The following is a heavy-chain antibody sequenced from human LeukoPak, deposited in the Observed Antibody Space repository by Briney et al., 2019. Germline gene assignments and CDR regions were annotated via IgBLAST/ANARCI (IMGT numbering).Heavy chain of an antibody. CDR2: ISAYNGNT. D-gene: IGHD6-13*01. CDR1: GYTFTSYY. Sequence: ASVKVSCKASGYTFTSYYMHWVRQAPGQGLEWMGWISAYNGNTNYAQKLQGRVTMTTDTSTSTAYMELRSLRSDDTAVYYCARMGAAVLYYYYYMDVWGKGTTVTVSS. CDR3: ARMGAAVLYYYYYMDV. J-gene: IGHJ6*03. V-gene: IGHV1-18*04.